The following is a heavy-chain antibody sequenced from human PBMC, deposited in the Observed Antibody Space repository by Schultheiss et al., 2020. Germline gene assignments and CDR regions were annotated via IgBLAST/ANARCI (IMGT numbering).Heavy chain of an antibody. V-gene: IGHV3-43*02. Sequence: GGSLRLSCAASGFTFDDYAMHWVRQAPGKGLEWVSLISGDGGSTYYADSVKGRFTISRDNSKNSLYLQMNSLRTEDTALYYCAKDLIGRYSSGYYYYGMDVWGQGTTVTVSS. CDR1: GFTFDDYA. CDR2: ISGDGGST. D-gene: IGHD6-19*01. J-gene: IGHJ6*02. CDR3: AKDLIGRYSSGYYYYGMDV.